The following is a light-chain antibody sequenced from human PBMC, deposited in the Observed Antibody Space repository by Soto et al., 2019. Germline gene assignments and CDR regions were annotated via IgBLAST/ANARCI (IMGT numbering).Light chain of an antibody. V-gene: IGKV1-39*01. CDR2: AAS. J-gene: IGKJ2*01. CDR1: QSISSH. Sequence: DIQMTQSPSSLSASVGDRVIITCRASQSISSHLNWYQQKPGKAPKLLIYAASSLQSGVPSRFSGSGSGTDFTLTISSLQPEDFATYYCQQSHSTLYTFGQGTKLEIK. CDR3: QQSHSTLYT.